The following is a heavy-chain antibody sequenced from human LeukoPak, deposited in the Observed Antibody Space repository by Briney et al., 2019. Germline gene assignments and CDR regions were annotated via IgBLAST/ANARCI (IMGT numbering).Heavy chain of an antibody. CDR1: VGSITIYY. J-gene: IGHJ4*02. Sequence: PSETLSLTSAVPVGSITIYYWSCIPHPPGEGLECIGQIHYMGGSNYNPSPKSRATIPLDTSKKWFSLNLKSTTAAHTTVYYYARGAAATCWGQGTLVTVSS. D-gene: IGHD6-13*01. CDR3: ARGAAATC. CDR2: IHYMGGS. V-gene: IGHV4-59*01.